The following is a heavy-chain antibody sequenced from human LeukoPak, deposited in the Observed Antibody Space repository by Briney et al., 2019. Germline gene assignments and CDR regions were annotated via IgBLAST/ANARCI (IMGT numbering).Heavy chain of an antibody. CDR2: INHSGST. D-gene: IGHD6-13*01. J-gene: IGHJ4*02. CDR3: ASGGAAAGTGDY. CDR1: GGSFSGYY. Sequence: SETLSLTCAVYGGSFSGYYWSWIRQPPGKGLEWIGEINHSGSTNYNPSPKSRVTISVDTSKNQFSLKLSSVTAADTAVYYCASGGAAAGTGDYWGQGTLVTVSS. V-gene: IGHV4-34*01.